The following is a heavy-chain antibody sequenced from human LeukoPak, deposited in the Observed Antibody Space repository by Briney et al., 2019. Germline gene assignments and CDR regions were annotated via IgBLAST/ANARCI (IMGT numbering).Heavy chain of an antibody. V-gene: IGHV4-30-4*07. CDR1: GGSISSGGYS. J-gene: IGHJ4*02. CDR2: IYYSGST. Sequence: SQTLSLTCAVSGGSISSGGYSWSWIRQPPGKGLEWIGYIYYSGSTNYNPSLKSRVTISVDTSKNQFSLKLSSVTAADTAVYYCARVPLTGYFDRYFDYWGQGTLVTVSS. CDR3: ARVPLTGYFDRYFDY. D-gene: IGHD3-9*01.